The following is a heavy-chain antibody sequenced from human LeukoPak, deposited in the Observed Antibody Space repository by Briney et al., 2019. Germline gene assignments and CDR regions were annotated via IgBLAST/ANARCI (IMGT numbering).Heavy chain of an antibody. CDR2: IYYSGST. D-gene: IGHD2-2*01. Sequence: SETLPLTCTISGGSISSYYWSWIRQPPGKGLEWIGYIYYSGSTNYNPSLKSRVTISVDTSKNQFSLKLSSVTAADTAVYYCARSVPDCSSTSCYWVGAFDIWGQGTMVTVSS. CDR1: GGSISSYY. J-gene: IGHJ3*02. CDR3: ARSVPDCSSTSCYWVGAFDI. V-gene: IGHV4-59*01.